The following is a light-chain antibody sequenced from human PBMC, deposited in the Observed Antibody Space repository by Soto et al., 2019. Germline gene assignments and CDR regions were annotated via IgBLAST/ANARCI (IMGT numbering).Light chain of an antibody. J-gene: IGKJ1*01. CDR3: QQYGSSPWT. V-gene: IGKV3-20*01. Sequence: EIVLTQSPGTLSLSPGERATLASRASQSISSSYLAWNQQKPGQPPKLLIYSASSRATGIPDRFTGSWSGTDFTLTISRLEPEDFEVYYCQQYGSSPWTFGQGTKVDIK. CDR1: QSISSSY. CDR2: SAS.